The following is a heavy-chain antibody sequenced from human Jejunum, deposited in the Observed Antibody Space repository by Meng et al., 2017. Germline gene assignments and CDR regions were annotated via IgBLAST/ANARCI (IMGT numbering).Heavy chain of an antibody. V-gene: IGHV3-48*03. CDR2: MSETGGRI. Sequence: GGSLRLSCTVSEFIVSHYEMNWVRQAPGKGLEWVSYMSETGGRIFYADSVKGRFTISRDNAKNSLYLQMNSLKVEDTAVYYCARESQDSVAVWGQGTTVTVSS. CDR3: ARESQDSVAV. CDR1: EFIVSHYE. D-gene: IGHD4-11*01. J-gene: IGHJ6*02.